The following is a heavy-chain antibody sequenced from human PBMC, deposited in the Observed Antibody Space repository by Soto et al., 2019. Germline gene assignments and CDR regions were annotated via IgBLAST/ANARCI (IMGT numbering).Heavy chain of an antibody. J-gene: IGHJ6*03. CDR3: TRGRSDGAWLAV. V-gene: IGHV3-13*01. CDR1: GFTFSDYD. Sequence: VRLVESGGGLEQPGGSLRLSCAASGFTFSDYDIHWVRQATGKGLEWVSAIDKSGYTYYPGSVKGRVTISRENGKNSVYLPMNSLRVGDTAMYYCTRGRSDGAWLAVWGKGTAVTVSS. CDR2: IDKSGYT. D-gene: IGHD2-15*01.